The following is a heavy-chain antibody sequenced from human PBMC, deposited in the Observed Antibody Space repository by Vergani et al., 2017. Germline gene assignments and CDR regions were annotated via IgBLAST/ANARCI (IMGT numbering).Heavy chain of an antibody. Sequence: QVQLQESGPGLVKPSETLSLTCTVSGGSISSYYWRWLRQPPGKGLEWIGYSYYSGSTNYNPSLKSRVTISVDTSKNQFSLKLSSVTAADTAVYYCARGRYYDSSGYDYLFDYWGQGTLVTVSS. V-gene: IGHV4-59*01. CDR2: SYYSGST. J-gene: IGHJ4*02. D-gene: IGHD3-22*01. CDR3: ARGRYYDSSGYDYLFDY. CDR1: GGSISSYY.